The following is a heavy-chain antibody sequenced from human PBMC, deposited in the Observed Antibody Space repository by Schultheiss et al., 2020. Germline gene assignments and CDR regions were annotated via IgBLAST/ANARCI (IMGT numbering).Heavy chain of an antibody. CDR1: GGSISSSSYY. D-gene: IGHD4-17*01. CDR3: ARVDTVTSFTFDY. V-gene: IGHV4-39*07. CDR2: INHSGST. Sequence: SQTLSLTCNVYGGSISSSSYYGSWICQPPGKGLEWIGEINHSGSTNYNPSLKSRVTISVDTSKNQFSLKLSSVTAADTAVYYCARVDTVTSFTFDYWGQGTLVTVSS. J-gene: IGHJ4*02.